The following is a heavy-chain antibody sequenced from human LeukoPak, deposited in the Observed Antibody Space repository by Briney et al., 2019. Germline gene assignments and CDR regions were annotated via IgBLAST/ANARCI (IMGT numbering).Heavy chain of an antibody. CDR1: GGSFSGYY. D-gene: IGHD6-13*01. Sequence: SETLSLTCAVYGGSFSGYYWSWIRQPPGKGLEWIGEINHSGSTNYNPSLKSRVTISVDTSKSQFSLRLSSVTTADTAVYYCVTPIGDSSTSEHWGQGTLVTVSS. J-gene: IGHJ4*02. CDR2: INHSGST. CDR3: VTPIGDSSTSEH. V-gene: IGHV4-34*01.